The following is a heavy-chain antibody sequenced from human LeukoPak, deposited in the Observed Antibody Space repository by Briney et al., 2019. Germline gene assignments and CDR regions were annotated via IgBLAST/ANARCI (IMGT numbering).Heavy chain of an antibody. CDR2: IYYSGST. J-gene: IGHJ4*02. D-gene: IGHD3-22*01. CDR1: GGSISSGGYY. CDR3: ARDGYYDSSGYYYGLVNY. V-gene: IGHV4-31*03. Sequence: PSETLSLTCTVSGGSISSGGYYWSWIRQHPGKGLEWIGYIYYSGSTYYNPSLKSRVTISVDTSKNQFSLKLSSVTAADTAVYYCARDGYYDSSGYYYGLVNYWGQGTLVTVSS.